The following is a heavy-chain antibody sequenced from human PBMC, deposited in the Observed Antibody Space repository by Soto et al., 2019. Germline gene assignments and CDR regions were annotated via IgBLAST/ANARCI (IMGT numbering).Heavy chain of an antibody. V-gene: IGHV3-30*18. D-gene: IGHD6-19*01. Sequence: QVQLVESGGGVVQPGRSLRLSCAASGFTFSSYGMHWVRQAPGKGLEWVAVISYDGSNKYYADSVKGRFTISRDNSKNTMYLQMNSLSAEDTAVYYCAKVRTGYNSGWPQFDYWGQGTLVTVSS. CDR3: AKVRTGYNSGWPQFDY. CDR1: GFTFSSYG. CDR2: ISYDGSNK. J-gene: IGHJ4*02.